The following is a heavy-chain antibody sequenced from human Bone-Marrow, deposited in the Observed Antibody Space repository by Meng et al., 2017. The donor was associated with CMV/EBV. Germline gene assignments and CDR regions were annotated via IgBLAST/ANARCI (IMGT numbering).Heavy chain of an antibody. CDR3: ARRNPFLSYGMDV. CDR2: IYPGDSDT. CDR1: GYSFTSYW. J-gene: IGHJ6*02. Sequence: KVSCKGSGYSFTSYWIGWVRQMPGKGLEWMGIIYPGDSDTRYSPPFQGQVTISADKSISTAYLQWSSLKASDTAMYYCARRNPFLSYGMDVWGQGTTVTVSS. V-gene: IGHV5-51*01. D-gene: IGHD2/OR15-2a*01.